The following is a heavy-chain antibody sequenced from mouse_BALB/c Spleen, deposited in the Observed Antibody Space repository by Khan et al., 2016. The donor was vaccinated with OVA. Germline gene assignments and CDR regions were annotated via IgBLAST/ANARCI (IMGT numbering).Heavy chain of an antibody. V-gene: IGHV1S137*01. CDR3: GRGGGGDRFAY. CDR1: GYRFTDYT. CDR2: ISTYYGDA. J-gene: IGHJ3*01. Sequence: QVQLQQSGAELVRPGVSVKISCKGSGYRFTDYTMHWVKQSHAKSLEWIGVISTYYGDASYNQKFKGKATMTVDKSSSTAYMELARLRSEDSAVYYGGRGGGGDRFAYWGQGTLVTVSA.